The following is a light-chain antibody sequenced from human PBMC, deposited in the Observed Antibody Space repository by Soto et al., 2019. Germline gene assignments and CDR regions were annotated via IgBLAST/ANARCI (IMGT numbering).Light chain of an antibody. CDR1: SSDIGGYNA. CDR2: EVT. Sequence: QSALTQPASVSGSPGQTITISCTGTSSDIGGYNAVSWYQHHPGKAPKLIIYEVTHRPSGVSDRFSASKSGNTASLTISGLQAEDEADYYCNSFRVSHLYVFGTGTKVPS. J-gene: IGLJ1*01. V-gene: IGLV2-14*01. CDR3: NSFRVSHLYV.